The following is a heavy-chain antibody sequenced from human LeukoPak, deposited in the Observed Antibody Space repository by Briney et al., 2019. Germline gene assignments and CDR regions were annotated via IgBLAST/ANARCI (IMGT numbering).Heavy chain of an antibody. CDR1: GGSLSPYW. Sequence: SETLSLTCEVYGGSLSPYWWSWIRQPPGKGLEWIGEIKHSGHTNYNPSLKSRVTISVDTSKKQFSLKLSSVTVADTALYFCARRGANDFGDSAGNFAYDIWGQGTMDTASS. CDR3: ARRGANDFGDSAGNFAYDI. CDR2: IKHSGHT. V-gene: IGHV4-34*01. J-gene: IGHJ3*02. D-gene: IGHD4-17*01.